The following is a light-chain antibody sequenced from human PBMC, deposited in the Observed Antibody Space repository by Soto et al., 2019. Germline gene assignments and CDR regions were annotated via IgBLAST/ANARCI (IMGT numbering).Light chain of an antibody. J-gene: IGKJ4*01. Sequence: IQLTQSPSSLSASVGDSVTITCRASQGLSRYLAWYQQKPGRAPQLLISAASTLQSGVPSRFSGSGSGTPFTLVISSLEPEDFGTYYCQQLNTYPVTFCGGAKVEIK. CDR3: QQLNTYPVT. CDR1: QGLSRY. V-gene: IGKV1-9*01. CDR2: AAS.